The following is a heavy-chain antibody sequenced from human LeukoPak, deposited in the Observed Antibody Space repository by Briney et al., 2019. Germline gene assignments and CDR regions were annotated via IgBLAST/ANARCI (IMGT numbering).Heavy chain of an antibody. J-gene: IGHJ4*02. CDR1: GFTFSSYS. Sequence: GXSLRLSCAASGFTFSSYSMNWVRQAPGKGLEWVSSISSSSSYIYYADSVKGRFTISRDNAKNSLYLQMNSLRAEDTAVYYCASNPQTMIVVVDDYWGQGTLVTVSS. V-gene: IGHV3-21*01. CDR3: ASNPQTMIVVVDDY. D-gene: IGHD3-22*01. CDR2: ISSSSSYI.